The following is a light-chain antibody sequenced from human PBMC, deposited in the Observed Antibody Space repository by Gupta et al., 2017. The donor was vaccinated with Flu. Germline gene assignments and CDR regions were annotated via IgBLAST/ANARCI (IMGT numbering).Light chain of an antibody. Sequence: RVTISCTGSSSNIGAGYDVHWYQQFPGTVPKLIIYGNNNRPSGVPERFSGSKSGTTASLAITGLQAEDEADYYCPSYDTSLSSVFGGGTKLTVL. CDR1: SSNIGAGYD. CDR3: PSYDTSLSSV. V-gene: IGLV1-40*01. CDR2: GNN. J-gene: IGLJ3*02.